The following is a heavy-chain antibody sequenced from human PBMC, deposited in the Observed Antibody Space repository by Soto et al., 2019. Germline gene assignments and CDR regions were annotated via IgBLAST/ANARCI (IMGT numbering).Heavy chain of an antibody. V-gene: IGHV1-69*04. CDR2: IIPILGIA. D-gene: IGHD3-22*01. CDR1: GHTFTRYA. CDR3: ARDRTYYYDSRGFDP. Sequence: GASVKVSCKASGHTFTRYAMHWVRQAPGQGLEWMGRIIPILGIANYAQKFQGRVTITADKSTSTAYMELSSLRSEDTAVYYCARDRTYYYDSRGFDPWGQGTLVTVSS. J-gene: IGHJ5*02.